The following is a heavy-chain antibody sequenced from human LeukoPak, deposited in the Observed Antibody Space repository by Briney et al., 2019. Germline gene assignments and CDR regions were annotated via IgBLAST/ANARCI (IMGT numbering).Heavy chain of an antibody. CDR3: ARPGPVFVEMATIEHYYFDY. CDR2: IYYSGST. CDR1: GGSVSSGSYY. J-gene: IGHJ4*02. D-gene: IGHD5-24*01. V-gene: IGHV4-61*01. Sequence: SETLSLTCTVSGGSVSSGSYYWSWIRQPPGKGLEWIGYIYYSGSTNYNPSLKSRVTVSVDTSKSQFSLKLSSVTAADTAVYYCARPGPVFVEMATIEHYYFDYWGQGNLVTVSS.